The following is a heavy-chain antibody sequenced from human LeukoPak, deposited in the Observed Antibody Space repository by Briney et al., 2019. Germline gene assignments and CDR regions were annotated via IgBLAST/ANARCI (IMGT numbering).Heavy chain of an antibody. V-gene: IGHV3-21*01. CDR3: ARDPYSGGCWNYYYYYMDV. CDR2: ITSSSSYI. Sequence: GGSLRLSCAASGFTFSSYNMNWVRQAPGKGLEWVSSITSSSSYIYYADSVKGRFTISRDNAKNSLFLQMNSLTAEDTAVYYCARDPYSGGCWNYYYYYMDVWGKGTTVTISS. CDR1: GFTFSSYN. J-gene: IGHJ6*03. D-gene: IGHD1-26*01.